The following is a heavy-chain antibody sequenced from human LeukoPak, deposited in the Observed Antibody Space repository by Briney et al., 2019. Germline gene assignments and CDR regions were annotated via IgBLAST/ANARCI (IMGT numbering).Heavy chain of an antibody. D-gene: IGHD3-16*01. V-gene: IGHV4-30-4*01. J-gene: IGHJ4*02. Sequence: SQTLSLTCTVSGVSISSGDYYWSWIRQPPGKGLEWIGYIYYSGTTYYNPSLKSRVTISLDTPKNQFSLKLSSVTAADTAVYYCAKVGDAATLHFDYWGQGTLVTVSS. CDR1: GVSISSGDYY. CDR3: AKVGDAATLHFDY. CDR2: IYYSGTT.